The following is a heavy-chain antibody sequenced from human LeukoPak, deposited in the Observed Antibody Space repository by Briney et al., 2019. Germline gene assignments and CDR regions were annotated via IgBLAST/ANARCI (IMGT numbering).Heavy chain of an antibody. Sequence: GGSLRLSCAASGFTFSSYAMHWVRQAPGKGLEWVAVISYDGSNKYYADSVKGRFTISRDNSKNTLYLQMSSLRAEDTAVYYCARSAKIVVVTTLDYWGQGTLVTVSS. J-gene: IGHJ4*02. CDR3: ARSAKIVVVTTLDY. D-gene: IGHD3-22*01. CDR2: ISYDGSNK. V-gene: IGHV3-30-3*01. CDR1: GFTFSSYA.